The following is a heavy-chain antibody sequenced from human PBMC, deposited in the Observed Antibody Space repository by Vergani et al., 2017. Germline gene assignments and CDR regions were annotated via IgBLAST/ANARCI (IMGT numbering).Heavy chain of an antibody. V-gene: IGHV4-59*02. CDR3: AGDTHSWQRADR. CDR2: LSTTGGA. CDR1: GVSVTDYN. J-gene: IGHJ5*02. D-gene: IGHD6-13*01. Sequence: QAQLQESGPGLVKPLETLFLTCHVFGVSVTDYNCNWIRQAPGQGLEWIGSLSTTGGATHARHNLSLKSGVSISVDTSKSQFSLWLPAVTAADSAIYYCAGDTHSWQRADRWGQGPLVSVSS.